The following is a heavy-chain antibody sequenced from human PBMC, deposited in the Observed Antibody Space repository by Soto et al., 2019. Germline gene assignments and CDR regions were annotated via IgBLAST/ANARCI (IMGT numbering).Heavy chain of an antibody. J-gene: IGHJ5*02. CDR1: GVSISTYY. Sequence: PSETLSLTCTVSGVSISTYYWSWIRQPPGKGLEWIGFIYYSGNTKFNPSLKSRVTISADTSKNQFSLELRSVTAADTAVYYCARDPVGSLQLFDPWGQGTLVTGSS. V-gene: IGHV4-59*01. CDR2: IYYSGNT. CDR3: ARDPVGSLQLFDP. D-gene: IGHD2-15*01.